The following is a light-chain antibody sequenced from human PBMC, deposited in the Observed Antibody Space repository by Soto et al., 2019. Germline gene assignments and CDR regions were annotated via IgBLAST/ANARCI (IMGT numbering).Light chain of an antibody. CDR2: GAS. CDR3: QQYTGPPTT. V-gene: IGKV3-20*01. Sequence: RSPATLSLSPGERVTLSSKASQTVSSNYLAWCQQRPGQAPRLLIYGASTRAAGIPDRFSGSGSGTDFTLTITRLEPEDSAVYFCQQYTGPPTTFGQGTRLEIK. J-gene: IGKJ5*01. CDR1: QTVSSNY.